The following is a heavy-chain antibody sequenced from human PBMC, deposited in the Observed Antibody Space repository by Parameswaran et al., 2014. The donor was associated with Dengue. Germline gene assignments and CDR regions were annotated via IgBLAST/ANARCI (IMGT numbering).Heavy chain of an antibody. CDR2: IMPIFGTA. J-gene: IGHJ4*02. V-gene: IGHV1-69*01. CDR3: ARTNVPYYYHSSGFYPWFYFDS. D-gene: IGHD3-22*01. Sequence: SWVRQAPGQGLEWMGGIMPIFGTANYAQKFQGRVTISADESTSTAYMELSSLRSEDTAIYYCARTNVPYYYHSSGFYPWFYFDSWGQGTLVTVSS.